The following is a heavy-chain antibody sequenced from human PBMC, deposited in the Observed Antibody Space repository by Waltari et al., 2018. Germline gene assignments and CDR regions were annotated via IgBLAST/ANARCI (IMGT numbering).Heavy chain of an antibody. D-gene: IGHD6-19*01. Sequence: QVQLVQSGAEVKKPGASVKVSCQASGYTFISYAMHWVRQAPGQRLEWMGWINAGNGNTKYSQKFQGRVTITRDTSASTAYMELSSLRSEDTAVYYCARVVAGTAPIFDYWGQGTLVTVSS. J-gene: IGHJ4*02. CDR1: GYTFISYA. CDR3: ARVVAGTAPIFDY. V-gene: IGHV1-3*01. CDR2: INAGNGNT.